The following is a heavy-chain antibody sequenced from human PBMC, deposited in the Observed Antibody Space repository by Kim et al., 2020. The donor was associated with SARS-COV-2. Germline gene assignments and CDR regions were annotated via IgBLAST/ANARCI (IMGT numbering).Heavy chain of an antibody. CDR3: ARDSPPGGWWY. D-gene: IGHD2-15*01. V-gene: IGHV3-66*01. J-gene: IGHJ4*02. CDR2: T. Sequence: TYYADSVKGRFTISRDNSKNTLYLQMNSLRAEDTAVYYCARDSPPGGWWYWGQGTLVTVSS.